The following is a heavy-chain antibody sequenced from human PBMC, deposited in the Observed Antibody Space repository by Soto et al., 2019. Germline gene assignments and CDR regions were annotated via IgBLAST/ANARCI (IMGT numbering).Heavy chain of an antibody. CDR3: ARAMELDN. CDR1: GYTFADYS. J-gene: IGHJ4*02. V-gene: IGHV1-2*02. CDR2: LIPNSGDT. D-gene: IGHD1-7*01. Sequence: ASVKVSFKTSGYTFADYSLHWVRQAPGQGLEWMGWLIPNSGDTSYAEAFQGRVTMTRDPSISTAYMELSSLRSDDTAVYYCARAMELDNWGQGTLVTVSS.